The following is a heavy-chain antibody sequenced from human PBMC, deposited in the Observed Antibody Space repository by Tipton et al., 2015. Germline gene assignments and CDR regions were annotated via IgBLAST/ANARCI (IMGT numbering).Heavy chain of an antibody. J-gene: IGHJ4*02. CDR2: IYYSGST. D-gene: IGHD3-22*01. CDR1: GGSISSSSYY. V-gene: IGHV4-39*07. Sequence: GLVKPSETLSLTCTVSGGSISSSSYYWGWIRQPPGKGLEWIGSIYYSGSTYYNPSLKSRLTMSVDTSKNQFSLKLSSVTAADTAVYYCARYYYDSSAYCLDYWGQGTLVTVSS. CDR3: ARYYYDSSAYCLDY.